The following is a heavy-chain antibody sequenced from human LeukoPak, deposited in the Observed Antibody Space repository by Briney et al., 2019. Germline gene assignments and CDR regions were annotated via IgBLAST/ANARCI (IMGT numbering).Heavy chain of an antibody. V-gene: IGHV1-8*01. CDR2: MNPNSGNT. CDR3: ARLTLGYCSSTSCPSDDY. D-gene: IGHD2-2*01. CDR1: GYTFTSYD. J-gene: IGHJ4*02. Sequence: ASVKVSCKASGYTFTSYDINWVRQATGQGLEWMGWMNPNSGNTSYAQKFQGRVTMTRNTSISTAYMELSSLRSEDTAVYYCARLTLGYCSSTSCPSDDYWGQGTLVTVSS.